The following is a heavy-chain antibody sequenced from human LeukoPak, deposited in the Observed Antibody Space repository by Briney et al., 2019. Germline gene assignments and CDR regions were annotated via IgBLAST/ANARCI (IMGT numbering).Heavy chain of an antibody. V-gene: IGHV3-30*18. CDR2: ISYDGSNK. CDR1: GFTFSSYG. CDR3: AKDSLGGRSYFDY. D-gene: IGHD1-26*01. J-gene: IGHJ4*02. Sequence: PGRSLRLSCAASGFTFSSYGMHWVRQAPGKGLEWVAIISYDGSNKYYADSVKGRFTISRDNSKNTLYLQMNSLRAEDTAVYYCAKDSLGGRSYFDYWGQGTLVTVSS.